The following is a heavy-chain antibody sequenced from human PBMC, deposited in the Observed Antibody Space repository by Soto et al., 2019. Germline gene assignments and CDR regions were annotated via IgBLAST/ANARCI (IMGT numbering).Heavy chain of an antibody. V-gene: IGHV3-33*01. Sequence: GGSLRLSCAASGFTFSSYGMHWVRQAPGKGLEWVAVIWYDGSNKYYADSVKGRFTISRDNSKNTLYLQMNSLRAEDTAVYYCARDQGSSWHSRQLYYYYYGMDVWGQGTTVTVSS. CDR3: ARDQGSSWHSRQLYYYYYGMDV. J-gene: IGHJ6*02. CDR2: IWYDGSNK. D-gene: IGHD6-13*01. CDR1: GFTFSSYG.